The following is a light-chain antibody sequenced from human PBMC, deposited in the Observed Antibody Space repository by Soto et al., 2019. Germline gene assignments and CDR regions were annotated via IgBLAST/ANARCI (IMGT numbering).Light chain of an antibody. J-gene: IGLJ2*01. CDR3: SSYTSRDTVI. CDR2: VIS. V-gene: IGLV2-14*01. CDR1: SSDVGAYDH. Sequence: QSALTPPASVSGSPGQSITNACSGTSSDVGAYDHVSWYQQYPGKAPKFIIFVISNRPSGISSRFSGSRSGNTASLTISRLQAEDEAYYYCSSYTSRDTVIFGGGTKVTVL.